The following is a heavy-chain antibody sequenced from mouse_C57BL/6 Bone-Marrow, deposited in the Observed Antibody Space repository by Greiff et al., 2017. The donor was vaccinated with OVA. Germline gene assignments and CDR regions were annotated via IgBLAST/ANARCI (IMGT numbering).Heavy chain of an antibody. CDR2: ISDGGSYT. J-gene: IGHJ3*01. V-gene: IGHV5-4*01. CDR1: GFTFSSYA. D-gene: IGHD3-2*02. Sequence: DVKLVESGGGLVKPGGSLKLSCAASGFTFSSYAMSWVRQTPEKRLEWVATISDGGSYTYYPDNVKGRFTISRDNAKNNLYLQMSHLKSEDTAMYYCARDSSGYWFAYWGQGTLVTVSA. CDR3: ARDSSGYWFAY.